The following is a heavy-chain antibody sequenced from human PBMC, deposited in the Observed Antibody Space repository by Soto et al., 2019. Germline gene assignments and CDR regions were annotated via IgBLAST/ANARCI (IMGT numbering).Heavy chain of an antibody. CDR2: IYYSGST. J-gene: IGHJ5*02. CDR3: ARVSIVVVVAATRFDP. D-gene: IGHD2-15*01. CDR1: GGSISSGGYY. V-gene: IGHV4-31*03. Sequence: KPSETLSLTCTVSGGSISSGGYYWSWIRQHPGKGLEWTGYIYYSGSTYYEPSLKSRVTISVDTSKNQFSLKLNSVTAADTAVYYCARVSIVVVVAATRFDPWGQGTLVTVSS.